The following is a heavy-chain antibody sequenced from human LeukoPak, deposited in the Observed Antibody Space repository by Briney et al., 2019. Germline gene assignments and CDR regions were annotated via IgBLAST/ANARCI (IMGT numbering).Heavy chain of an antibody. D-gene: IGHD3-22*01. V-gene: IGHV3-23*01. CDR2: ISGSGGST. CDR3: AKRSGSSGYYTLFDY. Sequence: PWGSLRLSCAASGFTFNSYAMNWVRQAPGKGLEWVSGISGSGGSTDYADSGKGRFTISRDNSKNTVYMQMNSLRAEDTAIYYCAKRSGSSGYYTLFDYWGQGTLVTVSS. CDR1: GFTFNSYA. J-gene: IGHJ4*02.